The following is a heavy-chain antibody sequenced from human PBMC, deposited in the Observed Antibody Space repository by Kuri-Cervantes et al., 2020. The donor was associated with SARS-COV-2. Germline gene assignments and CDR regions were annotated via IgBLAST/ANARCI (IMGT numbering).Heavy chain of an antibody. D-gene: IGHD3-10*01. CDR3: ARERYYSGHYGMDV. V-gene: IGHV3-48*01. J-gene: IGHJ6*02. Sequence: GGSLRLSCAASGFTFSDYSMNWVRQAPGKGLEWVSYIGSSSSIIYYADSMKGRFTISRDNAKNSLSLQMNSLRAEDTAVYYCARERYYSGHYGMDVWGQGTTVT. CDR1: GFTFSDYS. CDR2: IGSSSSII.